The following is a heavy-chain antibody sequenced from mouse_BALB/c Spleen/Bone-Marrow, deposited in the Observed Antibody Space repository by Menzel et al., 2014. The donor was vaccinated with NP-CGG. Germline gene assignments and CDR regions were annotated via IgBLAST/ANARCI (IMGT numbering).Heavy chain of an antibody. CDR2: IWSGGST. Sequence: QVQLKESGPGLVQPSQSLSITCTVSGFSLTSSGVHWVRQSPGKGLEWLGVIWSGGSTDYNAAFISSLSISKDNSKSQVFLKMNSLQANGTAIYYCARTYYYGMDCWGQGTSVTVSS. V-gene: IGHV2-2*02. CDR3: ARTYYYGMDC. CDR1: GFSLTSSG. J-gene: IGHJ4*01.